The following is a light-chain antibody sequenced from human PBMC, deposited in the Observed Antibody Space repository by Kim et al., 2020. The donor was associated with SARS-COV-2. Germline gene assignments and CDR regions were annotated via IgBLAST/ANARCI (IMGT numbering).Light chain of an antibody. V-gene: IGLV6-57*02. J-gene: IGLJ2*01. CDR3: QSYDISNVI. Sequence: GTTVTVSCTSTSGNIADNYVQWYQQRPGSAPTIVIYEDSERPSGVPDRFSGSIDTSSSSASLTISGLKTEDEADYYCQSYDISNVIFGGGTQLTVL. CDR1: SGNIADNY. CDR2: EDS.